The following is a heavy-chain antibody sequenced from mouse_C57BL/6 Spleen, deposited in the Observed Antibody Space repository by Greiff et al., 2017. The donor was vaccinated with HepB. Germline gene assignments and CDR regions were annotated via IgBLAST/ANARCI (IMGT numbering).Heavy chain of an antibody. CDR2: ISGGGGNT. V-gene: IGHV5-9*01. CDR1: GFTFSSYT. J-gene: IGHJ2*01. Sequence: EVKLMESGGGLVKPGGSLKLSCAASGFTFSSYTMSWVRQTPEKRLEWVATISGGGGNTYYPDSVKGRFTISRDNAKNTLYLQMSSLRSEDTALYYCARQNDYDAHYFDYWGQGTTLTVSS. CDR3: ARQNDYDAHYFDY. D-gene: IGHD2-4*01.